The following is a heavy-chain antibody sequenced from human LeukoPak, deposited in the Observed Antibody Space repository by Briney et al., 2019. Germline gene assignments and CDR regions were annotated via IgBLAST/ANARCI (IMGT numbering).Heavy chain of an antibody. CDR1: GGSFSGYY. CDR2: INHSGST. Sequence: SETLSLTCAVYGGSFSGYYWSWIRQPPGKGLEWIGEINHSGSTNYNPSLKSRVTISVDTSKNQFSLKLSSVTAADTAVYYCARLWHSSGWYRYYYYYMDVWGKGTTVTISS. CDR3: ARLWHSSGWYRYYYYYMDV. D-gene: IGHD6-19*01. J-gene: IGHJ6*03. V-gene: IGHV4-34*01.